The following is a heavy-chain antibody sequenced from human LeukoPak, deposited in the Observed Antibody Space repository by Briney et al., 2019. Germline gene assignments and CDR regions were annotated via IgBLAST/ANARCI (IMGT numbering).Heavy chain of an antibody. D-gene: IGHD6-19*01. J-gene: IGHJ4*02. CDR1: GFTSSSYW. Sequence: GGSLRLSCAASGFTSSSYWMHWVRQAPGKGLVWVSRINSDGSSTSYADSVKGRFTISRDNAKNTLYLQMNSLRAEDTAVYYCAREGQWLPNHFDYWGQGTLVTVSS. CDR2: INSDGSST. V-gene: IGHV3-74*01. CDR3: AREGQWLPNHFDY.